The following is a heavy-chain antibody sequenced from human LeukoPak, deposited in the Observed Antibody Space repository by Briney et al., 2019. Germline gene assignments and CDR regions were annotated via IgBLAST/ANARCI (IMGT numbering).Heavy chain of an antibody. D-gene: IGHD3-3*01. V-gene: IGHV1-18*01. Sequence: ASVKVSCKASGYTFTSYGISWVRQAPGQGLEWMGWISAYNGNTNYAQKLQGRVTMTTDTSTSTAYMELRSLRSDDTAVYYCARDHHITIFGVVIFDYYYYGMDVWGQGTTVTVSS. J-gene: IGHJ6*02. CDR3: ARDHHITIFGVVIFDYYYYGMDV. CDR1: GYTFTSYG. CDR2: ISAYNGNT.